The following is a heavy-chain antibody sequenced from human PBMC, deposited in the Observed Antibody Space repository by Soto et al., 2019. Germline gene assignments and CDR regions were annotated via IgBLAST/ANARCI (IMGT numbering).Heavy chain of an antibody. CDR3: ARDFGGYCSGGSCYPSGWFDP. V-gene: IGHV1-46*01. Sequence: QVQLVQSGAEVKKPGASVKVSCKASGYTFTSYYMHWVRQAPGQELEWMGIINPSGGSTSYAQKFQGRVTMTRDTSTSTVYMELSSLRSEDTAVYYCARDFGGYCSGGSCYPSGWFDPWGQGTLVTVSS. CDR1: GYTFTSYY. CDR2: INPSGGST. J-gene: IGHJ5*02. D-gene: IGHD2-15*01.